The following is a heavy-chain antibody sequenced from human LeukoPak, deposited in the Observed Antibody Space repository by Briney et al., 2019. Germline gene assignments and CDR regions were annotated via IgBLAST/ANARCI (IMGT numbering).Heavy chain of an antibody. CDR2: ISGSSDAR. Sequence: GGSLRLSCAASGFNFRDYYMGWIRQAPGKRLEWVSYISGSSDARPYADSVKGRFTVSRNNAIDSLYLQMDSLGAEDTAVYYCARIGTTVAAGTADYWGQGAQITVSS. CDR3: ARIGTTVAAGTADY. CDR1: GFNFRDYY. J-gene: IGHJ4*02. V-gene: IGHV3-11*01. D-gene: IGHD6-13*01.